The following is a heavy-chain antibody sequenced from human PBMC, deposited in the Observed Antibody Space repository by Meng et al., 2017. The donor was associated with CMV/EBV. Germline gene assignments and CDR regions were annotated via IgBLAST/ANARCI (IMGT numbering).Heavy chain of an antibody. CDR2: INHSGST. CDR3: ARGGNWFDP. CDR1: GAFFSGYY. V-gene: IGHV4-34*01. J-gene: IGHJ5*02. Sequence: QGQLQQWGAGLLKPSDTLSLTCAVYGAFFSGYYWSWIRQPPGKGLEFIGEINHSGSTNYNPSLKSRVTISVDTSKNQFSLKLSSVTAADTAVYYCARGGNWFDPWGQGTLVTVSS.